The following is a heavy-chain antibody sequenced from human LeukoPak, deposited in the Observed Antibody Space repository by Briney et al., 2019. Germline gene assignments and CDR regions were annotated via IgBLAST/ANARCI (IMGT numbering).Heavy chain of an antibody. CDR2: IYYSGST. Sequence: SETLSLTCTVSGGSISSYYWSWIRQPPGEGLEWIGYIYYSGSTNYNPSLKSRVTISVDTSKNQFSLKLSSVTAADTAVYYCARHEGSGSYFVYWGQGTLVTVSS. J-gene: IGHJ4*02. CDR3: ARHEGSGSYFVY. D-gene: IGHD1-26*01. V-gene: IGHV4-59*08. CDR1: GGSISSYY.